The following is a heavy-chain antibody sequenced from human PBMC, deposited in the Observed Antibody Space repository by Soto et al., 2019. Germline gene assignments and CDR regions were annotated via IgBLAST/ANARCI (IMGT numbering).Heavy chain of an antibody. V-gene: IGHV4-34*01. D-gene: IGHD2-2*01. CDR1: GGSFSGYY. J-gene: IGHJ5*02. CDR3: ARGRMIVVVPAADRPGFDP. Sequence: SETLSLTCAVYGGSFSGYYWSWIRQPPGKGLEWIGEINHSGSTNYNPSLKSRVTISVDTSKNQFSLKLSSVTAADTAVYYCARGRMIVVVPAADRPGFDPWGQGTLVTVS. CDR2: INHSGST.